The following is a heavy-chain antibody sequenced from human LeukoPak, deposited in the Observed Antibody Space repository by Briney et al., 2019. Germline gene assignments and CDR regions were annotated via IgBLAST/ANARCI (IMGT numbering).Heavy chain of an antibody. CDR2: ISSSSSTI. V-gene: IGHV3-48*01. Sequence: AGGSLRLSCAASGLTFSSSSMNWVRQAPGKGLEWVSYISSSSSTIYYADSVKGRFTISRDNAKNSLYLQMNSLRAEDTAVYYCAREEGLAVAPQYGMDVWGQGTTVTVSS. CDR3: AREEGLAVAPQYGMDV. CDR1: GLTFSSSS. J-gene: IGHJ6*02. D-gene: IGHD6-19*01.